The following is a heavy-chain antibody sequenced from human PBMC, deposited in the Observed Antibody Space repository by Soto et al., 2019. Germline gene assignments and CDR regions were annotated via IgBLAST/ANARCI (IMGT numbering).Heavy chain of an antibody. J-gene: IGHJ6*02. V-gene: IGHV4-39*01. D-gene: IGHD2-2*01. CDR2: IYSSENT. CDR3: ARLNVYFVNTNCHDCYGMAV. Sequence: SEALFLTCTVSGGSISSSSYYWGWLRQSPGKRLEWIGTIYSSENTYYNPSLLSRVTISVDTSKNEFSLRLSSVTAADTAVYYCARLNVYFVNTNCHDCYGMAVRGQGTTV. CDR1: GGSISSSSYY.